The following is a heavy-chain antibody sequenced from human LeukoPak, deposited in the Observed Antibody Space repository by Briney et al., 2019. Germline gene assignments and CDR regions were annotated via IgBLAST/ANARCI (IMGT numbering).Heavy chain of an antibody. J-gene: IGHJ4*02. CDR1: GYTFTGYY. CDR3: ARDCQYDILTGYYLV. V-gene: IGHV1-2*02. CDR2: INPNSGGT. Sequence: ASVKVSCKASGYTFTGYYMHWVRQAPGQGLEWMGWINPNSGGTNYAQKFQGRVTMTRDTSISTAYMELSRLRSDDTAVYYCARDCQYDILTGYYLVWGQGTLVTVSS. D-gene: IGHD3-9*01.